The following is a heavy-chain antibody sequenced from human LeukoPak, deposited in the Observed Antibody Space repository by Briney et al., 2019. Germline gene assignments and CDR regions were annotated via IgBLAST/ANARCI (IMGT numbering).Heavy chain of an antibody. CDR3: AKRIQSAMAMGY. CDR1: GFTFNTYA. V-gene: IGHV3-23*01. Sequence: GGSLRLSCAASGFTFNTYALSWVRQAAGKGLEWVSDISGSGGSTYYADSVKGRFTISRDNSKNTMYLQMNSLRAEDTAVYYCAKRIQSAMAMGYWGQGTLVIVSS. D-gene: IGHD5-18*01. CDR2: ISGSGGST. J-gene: IGHJ4*02.